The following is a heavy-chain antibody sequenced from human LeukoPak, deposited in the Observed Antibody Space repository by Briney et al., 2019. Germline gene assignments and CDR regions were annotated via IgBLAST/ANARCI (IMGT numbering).Heavy chain of an antibody. V-gene: IGHV3-21*01. CDR3: AKTGFDSSGHDAFDI. Sequence: PGGSLRLSCAASGFTFSSYSMNWVRQAPGKGLEWVSSISSSSSYIYYADSVKGRSTISRDNAKNSLYLQMNSLRAEDTAVYYCAKTGFDSSGHDAFDIWGQGTMVTVSS. J-gene: IGHJ3*02. CDR2: ISSSSSYI. CDR1: GFTFSSYS. D-gene: IGHD6-19*01.